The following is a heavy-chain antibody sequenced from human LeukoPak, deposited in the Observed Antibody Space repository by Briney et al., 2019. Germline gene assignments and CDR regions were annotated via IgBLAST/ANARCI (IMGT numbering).Heavy chain of an antibody. V-gene: IGHV3-23*01. D-gene: IGHD4-23*01. Sequence: PGGSLRLSCAASGFTFSSYAMSWVRQAPGKGLEWVSVVSGSGGSTDYADSVKGRFAISRDNSKNTLYLQMNNLRVEDMAVYYCAKDFDYGGLRYFDYWGQGTLVTVSS. CDR1: GFTFSSYA. J-gene: IGHJ4*02. CDR2: VSGSGGST. CDR3: AKDFDYGGLRYFDY.